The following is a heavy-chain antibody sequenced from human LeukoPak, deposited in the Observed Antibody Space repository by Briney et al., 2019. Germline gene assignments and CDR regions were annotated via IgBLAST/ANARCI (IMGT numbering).Heavy chain of an antibody. D-gene: IGHD3-22*01. J-gene: IGHJ4*02. Sequence: SETLSLTCAVYGGSFSGYYWSWIRQPPGKGLEWIGEINHSGSTNYNPSLKSRVTISVDTSKNQFSLKLSSVTAADTAVYYCARDPLRYDSSGYDYWGQGTLVTVSS. CDR3: ARDPLRYDSSGYDY. V-gene: IGHV4-34*01. CDR2: INHSGST. CDR1: GGSFSGYY.